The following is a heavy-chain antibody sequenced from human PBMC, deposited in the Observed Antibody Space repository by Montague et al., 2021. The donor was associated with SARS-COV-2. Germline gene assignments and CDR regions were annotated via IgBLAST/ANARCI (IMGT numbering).Heavy chain of an antibody. CDR1: GDRVSSNTAT. CDR2: TYYRSKWYH. J-gene: IGHJ3*02. CDR3: ARTTTRMLYPENAFDI. V-gene: IGHV6-1*01. Sequence: CVISGDRVSSNTATRNWIRQSPSRGLEWLGRTYYRSKWYHDYAISLKSRITINPDTSKNQFSLQLSSVAPEDTAVFYCARTTTRMLYPENAFDIWGQGTMVTVSS. D-gene: IGHD2-15*01.